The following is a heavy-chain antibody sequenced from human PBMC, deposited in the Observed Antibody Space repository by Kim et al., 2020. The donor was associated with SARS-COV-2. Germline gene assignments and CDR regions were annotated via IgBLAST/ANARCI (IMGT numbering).Heavy chain of an antibody. CDR3: AKAPGELLWFGELLYIGY. V-gene: IGHV3-23*01. Sequence: GGSLRLSCAASGFTFSSYAMSWVRQAPGKGLEWVSAISGSGGSTYYADSVKGRFTISRDNSKNTLYLQMNSLRAEDTAVYYCAKAPGELLWFGELLYIGYWGQGTLVNVSS. CDR1: GFTFSSYA. D-gene: IGHD3-10*01. J-gene: IGHJ4*02. CDR2: ISGSGGST.